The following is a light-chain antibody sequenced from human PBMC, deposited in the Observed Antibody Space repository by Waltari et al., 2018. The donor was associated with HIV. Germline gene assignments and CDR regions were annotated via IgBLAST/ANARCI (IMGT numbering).Light chain of an antibody. Sequence: QSVLTQPPSASGTPGQRVTISSFLGTSNVHTPYVYWYQQVPVRTPKLLIYMNHERPSGVPDRFSGSKSGTSASLAVSGLRSEDEAAYYCAVWDDSLNGLVFGGGTKLTVL. V-gene: IGLV1-47*01. J-gene: IGLJ2*01. CDR1: TSNVHTPY. CDR2: MNH. CDR3: AVWDDSLNGLV.